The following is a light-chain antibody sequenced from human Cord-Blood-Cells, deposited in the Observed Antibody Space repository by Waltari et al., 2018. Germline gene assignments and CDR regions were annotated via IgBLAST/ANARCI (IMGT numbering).Light chain of an antibody. Sequence: DIQMPQSPSSLSASVVYSVTITCRASQSISSYLNWYQQKPGKAPKLLIYAASSLQSGVPSRFSGSGSGTDFTLTISSLQPEDFATYYCQQSYSTPLTFGGGTKVEIK. CDR2: AAS. V-gene: IGKV1-39*01. J-gene: IGKJ4*01. CDR1: QSISSY. CDR3: QQSYSTPLT.